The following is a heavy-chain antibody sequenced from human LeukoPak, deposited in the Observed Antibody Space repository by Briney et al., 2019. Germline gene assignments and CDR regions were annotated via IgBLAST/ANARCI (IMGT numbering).Heavy chain of an antibody. J-gene: IGHJ4*02. V-gene: IGHV4-61*05. CDR3: ARGGDVDTAMVFDY. CDR2: IYYSGST. D-gene: IGHD5-18*01. Sequence: PSETLSLTCTVSGGSISSSSYYWGWIRQPPGKGLEWIGYIYYSGSTNYNPSLKSRVTISVDTSKNQFSLKLSSVTAADTAVYYCARGGDVDTAMVFDYWGQGTLVTVSS. CDR1: GGSISSSSYY.